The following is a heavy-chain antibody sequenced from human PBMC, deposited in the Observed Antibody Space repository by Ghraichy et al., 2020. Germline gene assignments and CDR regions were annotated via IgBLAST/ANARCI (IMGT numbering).Heavy chain of an antibody. Sequence: SQTLSLTCTVSGGSISSSSYYWGWIRQPPGKGLEWIGSIYYSGSTYYNPSLKSRVTISVDTSKNQFSLKLSSVTAADTAVYYCARLWYDFWSGSLDYWGQGTLVTVSS. CDR3: ARLWYDFWSGSLDY. D-gene: IGHD3-3*01. J-gene: IGHJ4*02. CDR1: GGSISSSSYY. V-gene: IGHV4-39*01. CDR2: IYYSGST.